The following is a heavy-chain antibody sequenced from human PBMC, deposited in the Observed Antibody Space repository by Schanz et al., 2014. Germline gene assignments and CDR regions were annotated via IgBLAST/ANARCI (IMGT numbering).Heavy chain of an antibody. J-gene: IGHJ6*02. CDR2: ISSSSSYI. CDR1: GLTFSDYY. Sequence: QVQLVESGGGLVKPGGSLRLSCAASGLTFSDYYMSWIRQAPGKGLEWVSYISSSSSYISYADSVKGRFTISRDNAKNSLYLQMNSLRAEDTAVYFCARDRAAGYYDSGMSYYYYGMDVWGQGTTVTVSS. D-gene: IGHD3-10*01. CDR3: ARDRAAGYYDSGMSYYYYGMDV. V-gene: IGHV3-11*06.